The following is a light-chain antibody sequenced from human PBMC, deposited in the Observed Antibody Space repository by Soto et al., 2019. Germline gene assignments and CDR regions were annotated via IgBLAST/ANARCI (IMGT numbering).Light chain of an antibody. V-gene: IGLV2-14*03. CDR1: NSDVGRYDY. J-gene: IGLJ1*01. Sequence: QSVLTQPASVSGSPGQSITISCTGNNSDVGRYDYVSWYQQHPGKAPKLMIYEVSNRPSGVSNRFSGSKSGNTASLTISGLQAEDEADYYCSSYATSLYVFGAGTKLTVL. CDR2: EVS. CDR3: SSYATSLYV.